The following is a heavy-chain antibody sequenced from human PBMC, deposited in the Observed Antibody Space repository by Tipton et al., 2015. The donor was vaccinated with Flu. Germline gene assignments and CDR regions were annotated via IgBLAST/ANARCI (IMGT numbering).Heavy chain of an antibody. Sequence: SLRLSCAASGFTFSSSWMHWVRQVPGKGLVWVSRIVSDGSRTTYADSVKGRFTISRDNAKNTLYLQMNSLRAEDTAVYYCVRGGAPLYWGQGALVTVST. D-gene: IGHD1-26*01. CDR3: VRGGAPLY. CDR2: IVSDGSRT. V-gene: IGHV3-74*01. J-gene: IGHJ4*02. CDR1: GFTFSSSW.